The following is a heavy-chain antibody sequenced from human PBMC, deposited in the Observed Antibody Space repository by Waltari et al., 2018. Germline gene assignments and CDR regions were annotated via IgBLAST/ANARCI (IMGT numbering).Heavy chain of an antibody. D-gene: IGHD6-25*01. J-gene: IGHJ4*02. Sequence: EVQLVESGGGLVKPGGSLRLSCAASGFTFSSSSMTWVRQAPGKGLEWVSSISSSSSYIYYADSVKGRFTISRDNAKNSLYLQMNSLRAEDTAVYYCASRSGGVGDYWGQGTLVTVSS. V-gene: IGHV3-21*01. CDR1: GFTFSSSS. CDR2: ISSSSSYI. CDR3: ASRSGGVGDY.